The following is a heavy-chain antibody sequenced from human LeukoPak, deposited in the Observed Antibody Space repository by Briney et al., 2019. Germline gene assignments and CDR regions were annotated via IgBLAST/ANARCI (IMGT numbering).Heavy chain of an antibody. CDR3: ARALPDIAVAGTYYYYGMDV. CDR1: GGSFSSYA. Sequence: SVMVSCRASGGSFSSYAISWVRQAPGQGLEWMGGSIPIFGTANYAQKFQGSGTITADESTSTAYMELSSLRSEDTAVYYCARALPDIAVAGTYYYYGMDVWGQGTTITVSS. D-gene: IGHD6-19*01. J-gene: IGHJ6*02. CDR2: SIPIFGTA. V-gene: IGHV1-69*13.